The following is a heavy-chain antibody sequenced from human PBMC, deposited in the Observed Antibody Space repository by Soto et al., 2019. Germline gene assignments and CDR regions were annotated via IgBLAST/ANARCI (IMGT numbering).Heavy chain of an antibody. V-gene: IGHV6-1*01. CDR2: TYYRSKWST. Sequence: QVQLQQSGPGLVKPSQTLSLTCAISGDSVSSKSAAWNWIRQSPSRGLEWLGRTYYRSKWSTDYAISVKSRITINPYTSNNHFSLQLKSVTPEDTAVYYCTRALSGSYDHWGQGTLVTVSS. J-gene: IGHJ5*02. CDR1: GDSVSSKSAA. CDR3: TRALSGSYDH. D-gene: IGHD1-26*01.